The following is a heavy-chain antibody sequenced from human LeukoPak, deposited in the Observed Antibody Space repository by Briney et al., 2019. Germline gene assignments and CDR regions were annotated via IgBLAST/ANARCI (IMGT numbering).Heavy chain of an antibody. D-gene: IGHD6-13*01. J-gene: IGHJ4*02. CDR3: ARDGYSSTY. CDR2: GSGVNS. V-gene: IGHV3-21*01. Sequence: GSGVNSYYADSVKGRFTISRDNAKNSLYLQMNSLRAEDTAVYYCARDGYSSTYWGQGTLVTVSS.